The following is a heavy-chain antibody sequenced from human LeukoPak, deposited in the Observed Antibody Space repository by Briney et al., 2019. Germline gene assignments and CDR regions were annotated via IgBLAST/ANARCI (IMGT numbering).Heavy chain of an antibody. V-gene: IGHV4-59*03. CDR2: IYYSGTT. D-gene: IGHD3-22*01. Sequence: PSETLSLTCTVSGGRINNHYWTWIRQPPGKGLEWLGYIYYSGTTNYNPSLRSRVTISIDTSKNQFSLKLSSVTAADTAVYYCACLTTADAFDIWGQGTMVTVSS. J-gene: IGHJ3*02. CDR1: GGRINNHY. CDR3: ACLTTADAFDI.